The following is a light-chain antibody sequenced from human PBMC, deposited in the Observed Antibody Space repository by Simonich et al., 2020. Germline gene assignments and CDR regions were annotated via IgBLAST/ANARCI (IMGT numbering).Light chain of an antibody. CDR2: RNN. J-gene: IGLJ3*02. CDR1: SSNIGSNY. V-gene: IGLV1-47*01. Sequence: QSVLTPPPSASGTPGQRVTISCSGSSSNIGSNYVYWYQQLPGTAPTLLIYRNNQRPSGVPDRVSGAKSGTSASLAIRGLRSEEEADYYCAAWDDSLSGYWVFGGGTKLTVL. CDR3: AAWDDSLSGYWV.